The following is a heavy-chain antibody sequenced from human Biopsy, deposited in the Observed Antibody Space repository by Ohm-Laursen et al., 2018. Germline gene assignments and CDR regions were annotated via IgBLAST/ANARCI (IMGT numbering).Heavy chain of an antibody. D-gene: IGHD3-16*01. CDR3: STGGGDFYYNGMDV. CDR2: IKSKFDGETT. J-gene: IGHJ6*02. V-gene: IGHV3-15*01. CDR1: GFTFGDAW. Sequence: ESLKISCKASGFTFGDAWMSWIRQAPGKGLEWVGRIKSKFDGETTDYAAPVKGRFIISRDDSKSTLFLQMNSLKVEDTGVYFCSTGGGDFYYNGMDVWGQGTTVTVSS.